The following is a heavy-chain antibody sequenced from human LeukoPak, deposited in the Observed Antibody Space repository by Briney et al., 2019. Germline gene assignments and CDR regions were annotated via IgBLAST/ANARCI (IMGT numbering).Heavy chain of an antibody. Sequence: GASVKVSCKASGGTFSSYAISWVRQAPGQGLEWMGRIIPILGIANYAQKFQGRVTITADKSTSTAYMELSSLRSEDTAVYYCANDYYDDSSGYYRRCWGQGTLVTVS. D-gene: IGHD3-22*01. CDR3: ANDYYDDSSGYYRRC. CDR2: IIPILGIA. CDR1: GGTFSSYA. J-gene: IGHJ4*02. V-gene: IGHV1-69*04.